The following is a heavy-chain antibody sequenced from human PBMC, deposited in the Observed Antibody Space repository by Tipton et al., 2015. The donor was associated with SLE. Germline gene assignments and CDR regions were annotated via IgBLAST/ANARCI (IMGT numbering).Heavy chain of an antibody. CDR3: ARKPDGRNWFDP. V-gene: IGHV4-4*07. CDR2: IYFSGNT. CDR1: GGSMAHYY. D-gene: IGHD1-14*01. Sequence: TLSLTCTVSGGSMAHYYWNWIRQPAGKGLEWIGRIYFSGNTNYNPSLKSRVSMSVDTSKNQFSLKLTSVTAADTAVYYCARKPDGRNWFDPWGQGTLVIVSS. J-gene: IGHJ5*02.